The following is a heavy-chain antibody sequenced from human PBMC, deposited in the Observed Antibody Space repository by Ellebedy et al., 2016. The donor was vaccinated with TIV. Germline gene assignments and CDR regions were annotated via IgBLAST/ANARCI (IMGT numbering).Heavy chain of an antibody. CDR1: GGSISSSSYY. Sequence: SETLSLTCTVSGGSISSSSYYWGWIRQPPGKGLEWIGSIYYSGSTYYNPTLKSRVTISLDTSKNQVSLRLSSVTAADTAVYYCASAPNQDFYDFWGQGTLVTVSS. V-gene: IGHV4-39*07. J-gene: IGHJ4*02. CDR2: IYYSGST. CDR3: ASAPNQDFYDF.